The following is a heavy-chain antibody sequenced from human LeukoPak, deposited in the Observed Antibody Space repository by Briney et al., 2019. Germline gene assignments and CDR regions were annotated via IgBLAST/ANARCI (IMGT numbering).Heavy chain of an antibody. CDR1: GGSISSYY. CDR3: ARRSKEYLFDY. J-gene: IGHJ4*02. V-gene: IGHV4-59*08. Sequence: SETLSLTCTVSGGSISSYYWSWIRHPPGKGLEWIGYIYYSGSTNYNPSLKSRVTISVDTSKNQFSLKLSSVTAADTAVYYCARRSKEYLFDYWGQGTLVTVSS. D-gene: IGHD2-2*01. CDR2: IYYSGST.